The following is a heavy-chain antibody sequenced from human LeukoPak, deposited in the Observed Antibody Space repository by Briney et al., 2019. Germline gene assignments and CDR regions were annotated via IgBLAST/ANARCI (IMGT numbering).Heavy chain of an antibody. CDR2: IYHSGST. J-gene: IGHJ4*02. CDR3: ARVFDYGYYFDY. Sequence: SETLSLTCTVSGYSISSGYYWGWIRQPPGKGLEWIGSIYHSGSTYYNPSLKSRVTISVDTSKNQFSLKLSSVTAADTAVYYGARVFDYGYYFDYWGQGTLVTVSS. D-gene: IGHD4-17*01. V-gene: IGHV4-38-2*02. CDR1: GYSISSGYY.